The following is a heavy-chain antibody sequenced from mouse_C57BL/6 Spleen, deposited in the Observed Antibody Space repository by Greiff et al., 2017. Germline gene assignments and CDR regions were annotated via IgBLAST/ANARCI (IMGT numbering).Heavy chain of an antibody. CDR1: GFTFSDYG. J-gene: IGHJ4*01. V-gene: IGHV5-17*01. CDR2: ISSGNSTI. CDR3: ARLDAMDG. Sequence: EVQLMESGGGLVKPGGSLKLSCAASGFTFSDYGMHWVRQAPEKGLEWVAYISSGNSTIYYADTVKGRFTISRDNAKNTLFLQLTSLRSEDTAMYYCARLDAMDGWGKGTSVTVAS.